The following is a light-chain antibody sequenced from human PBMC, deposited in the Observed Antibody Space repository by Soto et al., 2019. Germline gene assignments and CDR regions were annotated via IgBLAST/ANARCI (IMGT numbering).Light chain of an antibody. Sequence: LALSPLERALPSCKVSQSVSSNYLAWYQQKPGQAPRLLIYGASSRATGIPDRFSGSGSGTEFTLTISSLQSEDFAVYYCQQYNNWPPSITFGQGTLLEIK. CDR3: QQYNNWPPSIT. CDR1: QSVSSN. CDR2: GAS. J-gene: IGKJ5*01. V-gene: IGKV3D-15*01.